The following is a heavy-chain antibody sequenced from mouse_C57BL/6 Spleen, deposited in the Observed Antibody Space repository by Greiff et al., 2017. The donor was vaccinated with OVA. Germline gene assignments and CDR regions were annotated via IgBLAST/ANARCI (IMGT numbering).Heavy chain of an antibody. Sequence: QVQLKESGPELVKPGASVKISCKASGYAFSSSWMNWVKQRPGTGLGWIGRIYPGDGDTNYNGKFKGKATLPADKSSSTAYMQLSSLSSEDSAVYFCEGSTMVTTGYYYAMDYWGQGTSVTVSS. CDR3: EGSTMVTTGYYYAMDY. V-gene: IGHV1-82*01. CDR1: GYAFSSSW. D-gene: IGHD2-2*01. J-gene: IGHJ4*01. CDR2: IYPGDGDT.